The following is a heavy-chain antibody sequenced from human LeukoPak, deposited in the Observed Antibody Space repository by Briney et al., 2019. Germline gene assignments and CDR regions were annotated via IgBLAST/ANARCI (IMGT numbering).Heavy chain of an antibody. Sequence: SETLSLTCSVSGGSISSHYWSWIRPPPGKGLEWIAYINYSGSANYNPSLKSRVTISVDTSKNQFSLKLRSVTAADTAVYYCARLPGYCSNDVCYGIWFDPWGQGTLVTVSS. CDR2: INYSGSA. J-gene: IGHJ5*02. D-gene: IGHD2-8*01. CDR1: GGSISSHY. CDR3: ARLPGYCSNDVCYGIWFDP. V-gene: IGHV4-59*08.